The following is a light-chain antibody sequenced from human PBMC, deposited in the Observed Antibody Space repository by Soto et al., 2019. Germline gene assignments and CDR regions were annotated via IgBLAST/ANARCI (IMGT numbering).Light chain of an antibody. V-gene: IGLV1-51*01. CDR2: DNN. J-gene: IGLJ1*01. CDR1: SSNIGNNY. Sequence: QSVLTQPPSVSAAPGQKVTISCSGSSSNIGNNYVSWYQQPPGTAPKLLIYDNNKRPSGIPDRFSGSKSDTSATLGITGLQTGDEADYYCGTWDSSLSAYVFGTGTKVTVL. CDR3: GTWDSSLSAYV.